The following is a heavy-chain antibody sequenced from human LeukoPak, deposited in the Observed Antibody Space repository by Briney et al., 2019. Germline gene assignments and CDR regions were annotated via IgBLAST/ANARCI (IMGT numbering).Heavy chain of an antibody. CDR1: GYTFTGYY. V-gene: IGHV1-2*02. CDR2: INPDSGGT. Sequence: ASVKVSCKASGYTFTGYYIHWVRQAPGQGLEWMGWINPDSGGTNYAQKFQGRVTMTWDTSISTAYMELSRLRSDDTAFYYCARAGVWDYNDSSGYHNGAFDIWGQGTMVTVSS. CDR3: ARAGVWDYNDSSGYHNGAFDI. J-gene: IGHJ3*02. D-gene: IGHD3-22*01.